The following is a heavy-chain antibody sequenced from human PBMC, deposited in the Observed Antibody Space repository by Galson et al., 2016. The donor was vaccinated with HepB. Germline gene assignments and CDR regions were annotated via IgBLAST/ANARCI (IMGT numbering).Heavy chain of an antibody. J-gene: IGHJ4*02. Sequence: SCKASGYSFTTYGFSWVRQAPGQGLEWMGRISADNGNTKYAQHYQDRVTMTTDTSTNTASMELRSLRSDDTAVYYCARDCSGGTCYGTYWGQGTLVTVSS. V-gene: IGHV1-18*01. CDR3: ARDCSGGTCYGTY. CDR1: GYSFTTYG. CDR2: ISADNGNT. D-gene: IGHD2-15*01.